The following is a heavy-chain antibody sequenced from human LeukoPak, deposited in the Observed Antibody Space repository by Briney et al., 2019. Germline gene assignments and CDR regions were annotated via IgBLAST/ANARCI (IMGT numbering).Heavy chain of an antibody. V-gene: IGHV4-38-2*02. J-gene: IGHJ4*02. D-gene: IGHD3-3*01. CDR2: IYHSGST. CDR1: GYSISSGYY. Sequence: SETLSLTCTVSGYSISSGYYWGWIRQPPGKGLEWIGSIYHSGSTYYNPSLKSRVTISVDTSKNQFSLKLSSVTAADTAVYYCARVRYDFWSGYSTTSYYFDYWGQGTLVTVSS. CDR3: ARVRYDFWSGYSTTSYYFDY.